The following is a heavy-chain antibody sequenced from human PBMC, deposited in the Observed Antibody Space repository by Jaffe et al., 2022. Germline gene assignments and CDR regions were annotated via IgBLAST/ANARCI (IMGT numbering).Heavy chain of an antibody. CDR3: AKADSSSYLDY. D-gene: IGHD6-13*01. V-gene: IGHV3-9*01. CDR1: GFTFDDYA. CDR2: ISWNSGSI. Sequence: EVQLVESGGGLVQPGRSLRLSCAASGFTFDDYAMHWVRQAPGKGLEWVSGISWNSGSIGYADSVKGRFTISRDNAKNSLYLQMNSLRAEDTALYYCAKADSSSYLDYWGQGTLVTVSS. J-gene: IGHJ4*02.